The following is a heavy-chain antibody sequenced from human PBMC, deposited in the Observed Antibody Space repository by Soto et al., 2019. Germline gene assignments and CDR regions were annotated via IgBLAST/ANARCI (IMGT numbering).Heavy chain of an antibody. CDR2: ISDSGST. V-gene: IGHV3-23*01. Sequence: GGSLRLSCAASGFTFNNYAMNWVRQAPGKGLEWVSTISDSGSTYYADSVKGRFTISRDNSKNTLYLQMNSLRAEDTAVYYCAKDVGGHYCTPTSCLYSFDSWGRGTLVTVSS. D-gene: IGHD2-2*01. CDR1: GFTFNNYA. CDR3: AKDVGGHYCTPTSCLYSFDS. J-gene: IGHJ4*02.